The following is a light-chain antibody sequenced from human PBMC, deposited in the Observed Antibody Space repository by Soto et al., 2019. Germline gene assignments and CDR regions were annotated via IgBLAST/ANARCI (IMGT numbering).Light chain of an antibody. CDR2: GAS. V-gene: IGKV3-20*01. J-gene: IGKJ1*01. Sequence: EIVLTQSPGTQSLSPGERATLSCSATQSVSSSHLAWYQQKPGQAPRLLISGASSRATGIPDRFTGSGSGTDFTLTISRLEPEDFAVYYCQQYGSSPRTFGQGTKVDI. CDR3: QQYGSSPRT. CDR1: QSVSSSH.